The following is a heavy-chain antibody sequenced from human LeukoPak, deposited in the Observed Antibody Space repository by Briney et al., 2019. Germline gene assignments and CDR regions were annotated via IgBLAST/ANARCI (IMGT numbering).Heavy chain of an antibody. CDR3: AKDPRDYYDSSGYYYSFDY. J-gene: IGHJ4*02. CDR1: GFTFSSYG. V-gene: IGHV3-23*01. D-gene: IGHD3-22*01. CDR2: ISGSGGST. Sequence: GGSLRLSCAASGFTFSSYGMNWVRQAPGKGLEWVSAISGSGGSTYYADSVKGRFTISRDNSKNTLYLQMNSLRAEDTAVYYCAKDPRDYYDSSGYYYSFDYWGQGTLVTVSS.